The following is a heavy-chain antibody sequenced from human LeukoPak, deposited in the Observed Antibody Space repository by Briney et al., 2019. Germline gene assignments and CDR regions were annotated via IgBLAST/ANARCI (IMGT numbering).Heavy chain of an antibody. CDR1: GFTFNKAR. CDR2: FTSKTDGGTT. Sequence: PGGSLRLSCAASGFTFNKARTNWVRQGPGKGLEWVGRFTSKTDGGTTDYAAPVRGRFTISRDDSKDTLYLQMNSLKTEDTAVYYCTTAQFFNSSGSLAYWGQGTLVTVSS. J-gene: IGHJ4*02. V-gene: IGHV3-15*01. D-gene: IGHD3-22*01. CDR3: TTAQFFNSSGSLAY.